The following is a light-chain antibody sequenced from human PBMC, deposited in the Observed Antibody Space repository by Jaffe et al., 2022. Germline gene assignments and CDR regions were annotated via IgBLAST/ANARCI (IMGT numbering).Light chain of an antibody. J-gene: IGLJ2*01. V-gene: IGLV2-8*01. CDR2: EVN. CDR1: SGDVGRYKY. CDR3: SSYGGSSNLVL. Sequence: QSALTQPPSASGSPGQSVTISCTGSSGDVGRYKYVSWYQRHPGKGPKLIIYEVNKRPSGVPDRFSGSKSGNTASLTVSGLQAEDEADYYCSSYGGSSNLVLFGGGTKLTVL.